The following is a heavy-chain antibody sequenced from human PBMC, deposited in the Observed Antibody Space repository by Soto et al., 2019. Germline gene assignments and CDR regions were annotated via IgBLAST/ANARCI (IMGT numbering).Heavy chain of an antibody. D-gene: IGHD3-22*01. CDR2: IGGSGSDT. J-gene: IGHJ4*02. CDR3: AKDAPGSGWLSDY. Sequence: EVQLLESGGGLVQPGESLKLSCAASGFTFSIYAVSWVRQAPGKGLEWVSTIGGSGSDTSYADFVRGRFTISRDNSRNTLYLQMNSLRAEDTAVYYCAKDAPGSGWLSDYWGQGTLVTVSS. CDR1: GFTFSIYA. V-gene: IGHV3-23*01.